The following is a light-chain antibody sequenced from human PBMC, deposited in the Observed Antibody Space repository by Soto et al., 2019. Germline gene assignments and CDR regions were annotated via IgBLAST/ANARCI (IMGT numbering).Light chain of an antibody. V-gene: IGKV3-15*01. CDR2: GAS. J-gene: IGKJ1*01. CDR1: QSVSRN. Sequence: ICMTQSPATVSVSPEARVTLSCRASQSVSRNLAGYQQKPGHTLRLLIYGASTRAIGIPARFSGSGSETEFTLTISTLQSEDFAVYYCQDYNNWPWTFGQGTKVEI. CDR3: QDYNNWPWT.